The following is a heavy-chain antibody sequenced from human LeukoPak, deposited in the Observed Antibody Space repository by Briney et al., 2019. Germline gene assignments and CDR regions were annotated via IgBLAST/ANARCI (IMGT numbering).Heavy chain of an antibody. CDR2: IFGDGAT. CDR1: GFTFTNFA. CDR3: AKGAADGLVDWFDP. Sequence: GGSVRLSCGVCGFTFTNFAVMWVAAAPGRGVQWVSSIFGDGATYYADSVRGRFMLSRDPPKTTPYLQMNSRPAEDTALYYCAKGAADGLVDWFDPWGQGTLVTVSA. J-gene: IGHJ5*02. V-gene: IGHV3-23*01. D-gene: IGHD6-25*01.